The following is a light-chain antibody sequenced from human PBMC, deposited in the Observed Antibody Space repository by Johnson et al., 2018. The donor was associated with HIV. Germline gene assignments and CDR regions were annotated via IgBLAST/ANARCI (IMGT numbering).Light chain of an antibody. CDR2: DNN. V-gene: IGLV1-51*01. CDR1: SSNIGNNY. CDR3: GTWDSSLSFFV. Sequence: QSVLTQPPSVSAAPGQKVTISCSGSSSNIGNNYVSWYQQLPGTAPKLLIYDNNKRPSGIPDRFSGSKSGTSATLGITGLQTGDEADYYCGTWDSSLSFFVFGTGTKVPVL. J-gene: IGLJ1*01.